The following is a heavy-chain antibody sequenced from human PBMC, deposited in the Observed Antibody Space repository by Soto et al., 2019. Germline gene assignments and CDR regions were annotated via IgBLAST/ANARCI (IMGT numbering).Heavy chain of an antibody. CDR1: GYTFTGYY. J-gene: IGHJ3*02. D-gene: IGHD1-1*01. CDR3: ARMGTWAGGAFDI. V-gene: IGHV1-2*04. CDR2: INPNSGGT. Sequence: ASVKVSCKASGYTFTGYYMHWVRQAPGQGLEWMGWINPNSGGTNYAQKFQGWVTMTRDTSISTAYMELSRLRSDDTAVYYCARMGTWAGGAFDIWGQGTMVTVSS.